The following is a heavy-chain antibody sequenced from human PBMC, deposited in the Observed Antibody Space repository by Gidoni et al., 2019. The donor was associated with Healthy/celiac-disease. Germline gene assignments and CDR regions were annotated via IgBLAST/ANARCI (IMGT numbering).Heavy chain of an antibody. J-gene: IGHJ4*02. CDR2: ISGSGGST. CDR1: GLSCSSYA. D-gene: IGHD5-18*01. V-gene: IGHV3-23*01. CDR3: AKGNPGYSYGSH. Sequence: EVQLLESGGGLVQPGGSLRLSCAASGLSCSSYAMSWIRQAPGKGLEWVSAISGSGGSTYYADSVKGRFTISRDNSKNTLYLQMNSLRAEDTAVYYCAKGNPGYSYGSHWGQGTLVTVSS.